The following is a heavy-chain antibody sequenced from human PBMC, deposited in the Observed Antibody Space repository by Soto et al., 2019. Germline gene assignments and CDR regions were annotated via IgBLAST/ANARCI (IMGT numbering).Heavy chain of an antibody. V-gene: IGHV3-23*01. Sequence: VGSMRLSCAASGFTFSNYAMTWVRQAPGKGLEWVSSISAGGGGSTYYANSVKGRFTISRDNSKNTVYLQMNSLRAEDTAVYYCAKFWSWGGVIAARPKPNFDYWGQGTLVTVSS. CDR1: GFTFSNYA. D-gene: IGHD6-6*01. CDR3: AKFWSWGGVIAARPKPNFDY. J-gene: IGHJ4*02. CDR2: ISAGGGGST.